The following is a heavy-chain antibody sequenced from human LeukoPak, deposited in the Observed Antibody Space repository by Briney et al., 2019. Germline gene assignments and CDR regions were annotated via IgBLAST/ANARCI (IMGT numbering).Heavy chain of an antibody. CDR1: GGSISSSKYY. Sequence: SETLSLTCSVSGGSISSSKYYWGWVRQSPGKGLESIGGFYYSGNTYHTPSLKSRVTVSVDTAKNQFSLKMTSVTAADTAVYYCASGLAVGGVPDCWGQGTLVTVSS. V-gene: IGHV4-39*01. J-gene: IGHJ4*02. CDR2: FYYSGNT. CDR3: ASGLAVGGVPDC. D-gene: IGHD2-8*02.